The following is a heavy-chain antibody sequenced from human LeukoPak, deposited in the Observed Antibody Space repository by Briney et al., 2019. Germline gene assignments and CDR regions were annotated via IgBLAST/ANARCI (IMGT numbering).Heavy chain of an antibody. D-gene: IGHD6-19*01. Sequence: PSETLSLTCAVYGGSFSGYYWSWIRQPPGKGLEWIGEINHSGSTSYNPSLKSRVTISVDTSKNQFSLKLSSVTAADTAVYYCARGRTVADRMYYFDYWGQGTLVTVSS. CDR1: GGSFSGYY. CDR2: INHSGST. CDR3: ARGRTVADRMYYFDY. J-gene: IGHJ4*02. V-gene: IGHV4-34*01.